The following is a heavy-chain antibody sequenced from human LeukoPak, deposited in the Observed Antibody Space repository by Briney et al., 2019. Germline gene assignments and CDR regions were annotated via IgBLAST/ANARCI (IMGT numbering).Heavy chain of an antibody. CDR1: GFTFVDYA. J-gene: IGHJ4*02. CDR3: AKDQDSSSSIGLGY. V-gene: IGHV3-9*01. D-gene: IGHD6-6*01. CDR2: ISWNSGSI. Sequence: GGSLKFSFAASGFTFVDYAMHWVRQAPGKGLEWVSGISWNSGSIGYADSVKGRFTISRDNAKNSLYLQMNSLRAEDTALYYCAKDQDSSSSIGLGYWGQGTLVTVSS.